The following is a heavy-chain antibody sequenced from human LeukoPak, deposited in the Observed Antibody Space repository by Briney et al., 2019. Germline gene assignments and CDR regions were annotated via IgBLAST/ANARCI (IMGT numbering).Heavy chain of an antibody. CDR2: ISSSDSYT. Sequence: GGSLRLSCAASGFTFSDYYMNWIRQAPGKGLEWVSYISSSDSYTNYADSVKGRFTISRDNAKNSLYLQMISLRAEDTAVYYCARDMYSDYWGQGTLVTVSS. V-gene: IGHV3-11*05. CDR3: ARDMYSDY. J-gene: IGHJ4*02. D-gene: IGHD2-8*01. CDR1: GFTFSDYY.